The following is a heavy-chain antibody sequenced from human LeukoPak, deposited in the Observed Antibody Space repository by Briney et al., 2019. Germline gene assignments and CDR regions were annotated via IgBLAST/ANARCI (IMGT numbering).Heavy chain of an antibody. CDR2: ISGSTVNT. D-gene: IGHD3-22*01. CDR3: ARKHETSAFLLAF. CDR1: GFTFSNYA. Sequence: PGGSLRLSCAASGFTFSNYAMSWVRQAPGKGLEWVATISGSTVNTYYAASVKGRFTISRDNSKNTLYLQMNSLRAEDTAVYYCARKHETSAFLLAFWGQGTLVTVSS. V-gene: IGHV3-23*01. J-gene: IGHJ4*02.